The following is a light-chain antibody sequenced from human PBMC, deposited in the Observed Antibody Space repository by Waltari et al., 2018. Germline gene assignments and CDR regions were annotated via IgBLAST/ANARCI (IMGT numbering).Light chain of an antibody. Sequence: QSALTQEASVSGTVGQKVTLSCTGNSNNIGSYAVGWYQQISHGAPKTVMFGNSLPSGLPARFSGSKSGTTASLTISGLQPEDEADYYCSTWDHRLRAQVFGGGTKLTVL. V-gene: IGLV1-44*01. CDR3: STWDHRLRAQV. CDR2: GNS. J-gene: IGLJ3*02. CDR1: SNNIGSYA.